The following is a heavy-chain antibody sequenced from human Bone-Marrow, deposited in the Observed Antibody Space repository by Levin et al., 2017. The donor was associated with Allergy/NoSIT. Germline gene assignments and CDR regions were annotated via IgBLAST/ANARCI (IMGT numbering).Heavy chain of an antibody. CDR2: ISDKARRYTT. V-gene: IGHV3-72*01. Sequence: PGGSLRLSCKASGFSFSDHYMEWVRQAPGKGLEWVARISDKARRYTTEYAASVEGRFTISRDDSKDSLYMVMNSLKTGDTAVYYCARGFCDSDCYPDDQYYFDHWGQGILVTVSS. CDR1: GFSFSDHY. J-gene: IGHJ4*02. D-gene: IGHD2-21*02. CDR3: ARGFCDSDCYPDDQYYFDH.